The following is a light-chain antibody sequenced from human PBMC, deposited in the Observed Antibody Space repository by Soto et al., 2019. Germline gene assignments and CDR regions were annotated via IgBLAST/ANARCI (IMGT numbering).Light chain of an antibody. CDR1: QTVSIN. J-gene: IGKJ1*01. CDR2: NTS. CDR3: QQYNNWPRT. Sequence: EIVTTQSPVTLSVSPGERAPLSCRASQTVSINLAWFQQKPGQAPRLLIYNTSTRAAGIPARFSGSGSGTEFTLTISSLQSEDFAVYYCQQYNNWPRTFGQGTKVEIK. V-gene: IGKV3-15*01.